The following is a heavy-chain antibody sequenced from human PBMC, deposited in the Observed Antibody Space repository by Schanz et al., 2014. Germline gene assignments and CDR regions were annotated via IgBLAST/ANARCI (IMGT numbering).Heavy chain of an antibody. V-gene: IGHV3-23*04. CDR2: ISASGGTT. D-gene: IGHD1-1*01. J-gene: IGHJ4*02. Sequence: EVHLVESGGGLVQPGGSLRLSCAASGITFSSHSFNWVRQAPGKGLEWVSAISASGGTTYYADSVKGRFTISRDNSKNTLYLQMNSLRAEDTAVYYCAKIERNEDWGQGTLVTVSS. CDR3: AKIERNED. CDR1: GITFSSHS.